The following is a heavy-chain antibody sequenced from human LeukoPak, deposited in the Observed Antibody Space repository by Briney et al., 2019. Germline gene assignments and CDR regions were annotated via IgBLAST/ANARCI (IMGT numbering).Heavy chain of an antibody. CDR3: ARQGFDGDYKYVYYFDY. Sequence: MPSETLSLTCTVSGGSISSYYWSWIRQPPGKGLEWIGYIYYSGSTNYNPSLKSRVTISVDTSKNQFSLKLSSVTAADTAVYYCARQGFDGDYKYVYYFDYWGQGTLVTVSS. D-gene: IGHD4-17*01. V-gene: IGHV4-59*08. J-gene: IGHJ4*02. CDR2: IYYSGST. CDR1: GGSISSYY.